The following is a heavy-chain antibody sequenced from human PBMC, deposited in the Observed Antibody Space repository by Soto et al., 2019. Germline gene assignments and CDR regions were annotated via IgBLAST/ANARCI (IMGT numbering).Heavy chain of an antibody. CDR3: VKLTDY. CDR1: GFTFSSYD. Sequence: GGSLRLSCSASGFTFSSYDVHCVRQAPGKGLEFVAGISPTGISTFYADSVKGRSTISRDNSKNTLYLQMSSLRPDDTAVYYCVKLTDYWGQGTLVTV. V-gene: IGHV3-64D*06. CDR2: ISPTGIST. D-gene: IGHD3-9*01. J-gene: IGHJ4*02.